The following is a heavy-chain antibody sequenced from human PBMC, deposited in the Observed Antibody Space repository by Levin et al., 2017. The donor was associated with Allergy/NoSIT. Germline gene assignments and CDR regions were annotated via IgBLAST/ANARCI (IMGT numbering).Heavy chain of an antibody. V-gene: IGHV5-10-1*01. Sequence: GESLKISCKGSGYSFTSYWISWVRQMPGKGLEWIGRIDPSDSYTNYSPSFQGHVTISADKSISTAYLQWSSLKASDTAMYYCARLEYSSSSYYYHYMDVWGKGTTVTVSS. CDR1: GYSFTSYW. CDR3: ARLEYSSSSYYYHYMDV. D-gene: IGHD6-19*01. J-gene: IGHJ6*03. CDR2: IDPSDSYT.